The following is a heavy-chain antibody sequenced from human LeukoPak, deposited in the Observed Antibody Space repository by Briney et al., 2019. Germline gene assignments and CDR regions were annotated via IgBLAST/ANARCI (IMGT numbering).Heavy chain of an antibody. CDR1: GDSISSYY. V-gene: IGHV4-59*01. CDR2: IYYSGST. D-gene: IGHD3-22*01. Sequence: PSETLSLTCTAPGDSISSYYWTWIRQPPGKGLEWIGYIYYSGSTNYNPSLKSRVTISVDTSKNQFSLKLSSVTAADTAVYYCAGLNYYDSSGYLDYWGQGTLVTVSS. J-gene: IGHJ4*02. CDR3: AGLNYYDSSGYLDY.